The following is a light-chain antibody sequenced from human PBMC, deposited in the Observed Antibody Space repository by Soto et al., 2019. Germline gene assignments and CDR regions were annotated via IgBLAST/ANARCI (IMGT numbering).Light chain of an antibody. J-gene: IGLJ1*01. CDR2: NNN. CDR3: AGWDDRLNGLYV. CDR1: SSNIGSNT. Sequence: QSVLTQPPSASGTPGQRVTISCSGSSSNIGSNTVNWYQQLPGTAPKLLIYNNNQRPSGVPDRFSGSKSGTSASLAISGLQSEDEADYYCAGWDDRLNGLYVFGTGTKLTVL. V-gene: IGLV1-44*01.